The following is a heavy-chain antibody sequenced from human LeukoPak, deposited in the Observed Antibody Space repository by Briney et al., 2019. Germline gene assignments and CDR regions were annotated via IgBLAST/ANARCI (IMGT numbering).Heavy chain of an antibody. Sequence: ASVKVSCKASGYTFTSYGISWVRQAPGQGLEWMGWISAYNGNTNYAQKLQGRVIMTTDTSTSTAYMELRSLRSDDTAVYYCARGDRYSSSWYTDSWGQGTLVTVSS. CDR2: ISAYNGNT. D-gene: IGHD6-13*01. CDR3: ARGDRYSSSWYTDS. CDR1: GYTFTSYG. J-gene: IGHJ4*02. V-gene: IGHV1-18*04.